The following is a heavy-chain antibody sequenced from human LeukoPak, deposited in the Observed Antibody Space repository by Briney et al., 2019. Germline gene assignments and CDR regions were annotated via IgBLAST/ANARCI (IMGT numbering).Heavy chain of an antibody. V-gene: IGHV4-59*08. Sequence: PSETLSLTCTVSGGSISSYYWSWIRQPPGKGLEWIGYIYYGGSTNYNPSLKSRVTISVDTSKNQFSLKLSSVTAADTAVYYCARHAVGGGNLFDYWGQGTLVTVSS. CDR2: IYYGGST. CDR1: GGSISSYY. J-gene: IGHJ4*02. CDR3: ARHAVGGGNLFDY. D-gene: IGHD4-23*01.